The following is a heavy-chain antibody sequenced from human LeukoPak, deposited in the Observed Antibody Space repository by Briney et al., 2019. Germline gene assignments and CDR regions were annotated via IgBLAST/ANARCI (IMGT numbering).Heavy chain of an antibody. CDR3: ARGTGTSILLWFDP. CDR2: IYYSGST. J-gene: IGHJ5*02. Sequence: SETLSLTCTVSGGSISSYYWSWIRQPPGKGLEWIGYIYYSGSTNYNPSLKSRVTISVDTSKNQFSLKLSSVTAADTAVYYCARGTGTSILLWFDPWGQGTLVTVSS. D-gene: IGHD1-1*01. CDR1: GGSISSYY. V-gene: IGHV4-59*01.